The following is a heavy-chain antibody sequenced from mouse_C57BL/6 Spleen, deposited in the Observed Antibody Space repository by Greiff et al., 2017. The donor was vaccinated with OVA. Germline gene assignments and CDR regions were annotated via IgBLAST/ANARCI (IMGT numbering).Heavy chain of an antibody. CDR1: GYTFTDYY. V-gene: IGHV1-75*01. CDR2: IFPGSGST. Sequence: QVLLQQSGPELVKPGASVKISCKASGYTFTDYYITWVTQRPGQGLEWIGWIFPGSGSTYSNEKFKGKATLTVDKSSSTAYMLLSSLTSEDSAVYFCARGSYYGSDAMDYWGQGTSVTVSS. CDR3: ARGSYYGSDAMDY. D-gene: IGHD1-1*01. J-gene: IGHJ4*01.